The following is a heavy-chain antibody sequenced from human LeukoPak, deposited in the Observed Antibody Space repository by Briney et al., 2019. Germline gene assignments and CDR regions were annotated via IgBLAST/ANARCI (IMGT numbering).Heavy chain of an antibody. CDR1: GFTFSSYG. Sequence: GRSLRLSCAASGFTFSSYGMHWVRQAPGKGLEWVAFIRYDGSNKYYADSVKGRFTISRDNSKNTLYLQMNSLRAEDTALYFCAKDISHIAVAGTFDYWGQGTLVTVSS. CDR3: AKDISHIAVAGTFDY. D-gene: IGHD6-19*01. J-gene: IGHJ4*02. V-gene: IGHV3-30*02. CDR2: IRYDGSNK.